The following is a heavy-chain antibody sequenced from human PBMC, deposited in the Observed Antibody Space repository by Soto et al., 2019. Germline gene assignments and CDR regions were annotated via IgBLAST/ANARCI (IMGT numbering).Heavy chain of an antibody. V-gene: IGHV4-31*03. J-gene: IGHJ4*02. D-gene: IGHD2-21*01. Sequence: QVQLQESGPGLMKPSQTLSLTCTVSGASIGRGGYYWTWIRQPPGKALEWMGHIHFSGATNYNPALMGRLTMSIDTSTNQFSLNLAAVTAADTAMYYCARDQGGDLDYGGQGTLVTVSS. CDR3: ARDQGGDLDY. CDR1: GASIGRGGYY. CDR2: IHFSGAT.